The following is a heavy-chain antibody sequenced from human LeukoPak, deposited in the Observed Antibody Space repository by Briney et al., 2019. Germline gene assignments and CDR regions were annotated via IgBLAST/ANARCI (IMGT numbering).Heavy chain of an antibody. Sequence: PGGSLRLSCAASRFTFSRYWMHWVRQAPGKGLVWVSRINSDGISTSYADSVKGRFTISRDNSKNTLYLQMNSLRAEDTAVYFCAKSNSGYNYIDFWGQGALVTVSS. V-gene: IGHV3-74*01. CDR2: INSDGIST. CDR3: AKSNSGYNYIDF. D-gene: IGHD3-22*01. J-gene: IGHJ4*02. CDR1: RFTFSRYW.